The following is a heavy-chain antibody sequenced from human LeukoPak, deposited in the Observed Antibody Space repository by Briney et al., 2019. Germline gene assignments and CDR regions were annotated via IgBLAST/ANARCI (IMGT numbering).Heavy chain of an antibody. D-gene: IGHD4-23*01. J-gene: IGHJ4*02. V-gene: IGHV3-48*03. CDR3: ARDSYYGGTQDY. Sequence: PGGSLRPSCAASGFLFSSYEMNWVRQAPGKGLEWVSYISTSGGTIYYADSVKGRFTISRDNAKNSLYLQMNSLRAEDTAVYYCARDSYYGGTQDYWGQGTLVTVSS. CDR2: ISTSGGTI. CDR1: GFLFSSYE.